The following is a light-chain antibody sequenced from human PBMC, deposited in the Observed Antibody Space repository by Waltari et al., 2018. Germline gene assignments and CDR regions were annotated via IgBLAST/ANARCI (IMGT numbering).Light chain of an antibody. J-gene: IGKJ4*01. V-gene: IGKV1-12*01. CDR3: QQAKNFPAVS. CDR2: VAT. CDR1: QDIGSW. Sequence: DIQMTQSPSSVSASVGDRVTINCRASQDIGSWLAWYQHKPGKAPKPLSYVATNLQSGVPSRFSGSGSGTDFTLTISGLQADDSAIYYCQQAKNFPAVSFGGGTKVEIK.